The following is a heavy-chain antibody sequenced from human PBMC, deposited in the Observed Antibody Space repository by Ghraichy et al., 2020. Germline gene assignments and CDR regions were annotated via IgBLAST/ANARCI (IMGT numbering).Heavy chain of an antibody. J-gene: IGHJ3*02. V-gene: IGHV4-59*08. Sequence: SETLSLTCTVSGGSISSYYWSWIRQPPGKGLEWIGYIYYSGSTNYNPSLKSRVTISVDTSKNQFSLKLSSVTAADTAVYYCARRSQWLDAFDIWGQGTMVTVSS. CDR2: IYYSGST. CDR3: ARRSQWLDAFDI. D-gene: IGHD6-19*01. CDR1: GGSISSYY.